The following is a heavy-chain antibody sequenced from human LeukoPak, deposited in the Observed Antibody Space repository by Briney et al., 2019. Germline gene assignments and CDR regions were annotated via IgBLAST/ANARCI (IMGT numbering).Heavy chain of an antibody. D-gene: IGHD2-15*01. V-gene: IGHV1-69*13. CDR3: ARDTVVVVAASSYYYYGMDV. CDR2: IIPIFGTA. CDR1: GGTFSSYA. J-gene: IGHJ6*02. Sequence: GASVKVSCKASGGTFSSYAISWVRQAPGQGLEWMGGIIPIFGTANYAQKFQGRVTITADESTSTAYMELSSLRSEDTAVYYCARDTVVVVAASSYYYYGMDVWGQGTTVTVSS.